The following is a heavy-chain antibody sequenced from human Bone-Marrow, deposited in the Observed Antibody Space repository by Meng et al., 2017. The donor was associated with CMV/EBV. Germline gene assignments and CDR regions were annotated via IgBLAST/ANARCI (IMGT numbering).Heavy chain of an antibody. J-gene: IGHJ4*02. CDR2: VNPSGGTT. D-gene: IGHD4-11*01. CDR1: GYTFTSYY. Sequence: ASVKVSCKASGYTFTSYYMRWVRQAPGQGLEWMGIVNPSGGTTSYAQKFQGRVTMTRDTSTSTVYMELSSLRSEDTAVYYCAREVNIATYSLRFMGYWGQGTLVTVSS. CDR3: AREVNIATYSLRFMGY. V-gene: IGHV1-46*01.